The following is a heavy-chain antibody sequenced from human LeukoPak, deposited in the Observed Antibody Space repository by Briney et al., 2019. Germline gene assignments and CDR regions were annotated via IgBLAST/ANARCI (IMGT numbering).Heavy chain of an antibody. V-gene: IGHV4-59*01. D-gene: IGHD6-13*01. Sequence: SETLSLTCTVSGGSISSYYWSWIRQPPGKGLEWIGYIYYSGSTNYNPSLKSRVTISVDTSKNQFSLKLSSVTAADTAVYCCARVYRYSSSWSFDYWGQGTLVTVSS. CDR3: ARVYRYSSSWSFDY. CDR1: GGSISSYY. J-gene: IGHJ4*02. CDR2: IYYSGST.